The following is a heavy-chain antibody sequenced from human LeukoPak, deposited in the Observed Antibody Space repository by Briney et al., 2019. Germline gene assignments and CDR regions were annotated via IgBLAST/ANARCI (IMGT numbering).Heavy chain of an antibody. V-gene: IGHV4-59*01. CDR1: GGSISSYY. D-gene: IGHD3-3*01. CDR3: ARRNRYCDFPDYFDY. CDR2: IYYSGST. Sequence: SETLSLTCTVSGGSISSYYWSWIRQPPGKGLEWIGYIYYSGSTNYNPSLKSRVTISVDTSKNQFSLKLSSVTAADTAVYYCARRNRYCDFPDYFDYWGQGTLVTVSS. J-gene: IGHJ4*02.